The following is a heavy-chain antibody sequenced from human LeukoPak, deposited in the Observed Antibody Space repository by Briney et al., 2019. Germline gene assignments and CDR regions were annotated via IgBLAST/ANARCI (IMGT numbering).Heavy chain of an antibody. Sequence: GGSLRLSCAASGFTFSDYYMSWIRQAPGKGLEWVSYISSSSSTIYYADSVKGRFTISRDNAKNSLYLQMNSLRAEDTAVYYCARVAITQYSYGYDYYDRTQLYYMDVWGKGTTVTVSS. CDR2: ISSSSSTI. CDR1: GFTFSDYY. D-gene: IGHD5-18*01. CDR3: ARVAITQYSYGYDYYDRTQLYYMDV. V-gene: IGHV3-11*04. J-gene: IGHJ6*03.